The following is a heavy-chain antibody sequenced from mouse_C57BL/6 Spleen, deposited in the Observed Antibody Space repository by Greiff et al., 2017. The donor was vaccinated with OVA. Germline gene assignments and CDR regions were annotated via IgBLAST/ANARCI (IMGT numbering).Heavy chain of an antibody. J-gene: IGHJ4*01. D-gene: IGHD1-1*01. Sequence: QVQLQQSGPELVKPGASVTISCKASGYAFSSSWMNWVKQRPGKGLEWIGRIYPGDGDTNYNGKFKGKATLTADKSSSTAYMQLSSLTSEDSAVYFCANYYGSSYHYAMDYWGQGTSVTVSS. V-gene: IGHV1-82*01. CDR1: GYAFSSSW. CDR3: ANYYGSSYHYAMDY. CDR2: IYPGDGDT.